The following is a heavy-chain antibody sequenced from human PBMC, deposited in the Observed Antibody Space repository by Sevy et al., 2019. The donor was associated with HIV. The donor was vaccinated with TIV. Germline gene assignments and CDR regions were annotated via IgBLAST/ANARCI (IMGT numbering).Heavy chain of an antibody. D-gene: IGHD3-22*01. Sequence: GGSRRLSCAASGFTFSNAGMSWVRQAPGKGLEGVGQIKSKTEGGTTDYAAPVKGRFTISRDDSKNTLYLQMNSLKTEDTAVYYCLIVVAYYFDYWGQGTLVTVSS. CDR2: IKSKTEGGTT. J-gene: IGHJ4*02. V-gene: IGHV3-15*01. CDR3: LIVVAYYFDY. CDR1: GFTFSNAG.